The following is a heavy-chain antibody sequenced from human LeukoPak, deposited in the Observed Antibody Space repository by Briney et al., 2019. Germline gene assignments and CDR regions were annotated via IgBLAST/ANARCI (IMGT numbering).Heavy chain of an antibody. CDR2: IRDSGGST. CDR1: GFTFSSYA. J-gene: IGHJ4*02. Sequence: PGGSLRLSCVASGFTFSSYAMSWVRQAPGKGLEWVSAIRDSGGSTYYADSVKGRFTISRDNSKNTLYLRMNSLRAEDTAVYYCAKGFSTQPLLIIVGATGLHYWGQGTLVTVSS. D-gene: IGHD1-26*01. CDR3: AKGFSTQPLLIIVGATGLHY. V-gene: IGHV3-23*01.